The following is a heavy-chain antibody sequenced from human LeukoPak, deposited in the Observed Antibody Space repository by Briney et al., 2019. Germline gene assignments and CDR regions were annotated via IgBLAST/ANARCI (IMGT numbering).Heavy chain of an antibody. Sequence: ASVKASCKASGYTFTSYDINWVRQATGQGLEWMGWMNPNSGDTGYAQKFQGRVTMTRNTSISTAYMELSSLRSEDTAVYYCARAYDSSGYYRSYYYYYGMDVWGQGTTVTVSS. J-gene: IGHJ6*02. CDR2: MNPNSGDT. D-gene: IGHD3-22*01. CDR3: ARAYDSSGYYRSYYYYYGMDV. CDR1: GYTFTSYD. V-gene: IGHV1-8*01.